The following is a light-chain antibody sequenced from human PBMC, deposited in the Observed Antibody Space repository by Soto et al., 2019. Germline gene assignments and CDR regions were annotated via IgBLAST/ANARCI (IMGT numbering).Light chain of an antibody. J-gene: IGKJ1*01. CDR2: GAS. V-gene: IGKV3-20*01. CDR1: QSVATSQ. CDR3: QQFASSPRT. Sequence: EIVLTQSPGTLSLSPGERATLFCRASQSVATSQLAWYQQKPGQAPRLLIGASSRATGVPDRFIASGSGTDFPLTISRLEPEDFALYYCQQFASSPRTFGRGATVEIK.